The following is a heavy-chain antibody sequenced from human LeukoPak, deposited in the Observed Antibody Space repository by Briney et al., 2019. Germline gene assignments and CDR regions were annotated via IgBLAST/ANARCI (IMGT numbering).Heavy chain of an antibody. Sequence: GGSLRLSCAASGLTFSTYAMSWVRQAPGKGLEWVSTISGSGGITYYSDSVKGRFTISRDNSKNTLYLQMNSLRAEDTAVYYCANFGYLDVWGKGTTVTVSS. J-gene: IGHJ6*03. CDR1: GLTFSTYA. V-gene: IGHV3-23*01. D-gene: IGHD3-16*01. CDR2: ISGSGGIT. CDR3: ANFGYLDV.